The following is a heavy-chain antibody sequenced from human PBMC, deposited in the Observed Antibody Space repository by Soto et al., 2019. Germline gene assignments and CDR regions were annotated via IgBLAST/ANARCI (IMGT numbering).Heavy chain of an antibody. CDR1: GYTFTSYG. Sequence: ASVKVSCKASGYTFTSYGISWVRQAPGQGLEWMGWISAYNGNTNYAQKLQGRVTMTTDTSTSTAYMELRSLRSDDTAVYYCARVRRPYYYDSSGYYSDVWGQGPTVTVSS. CDR3: ARVRRPYYYDSSGYYSDV. J-gene: IGHJ6*02. D-gene: IGHD3-22*01. CDR2: ISAYNGNT. V-gene: IGHV1-18*01.